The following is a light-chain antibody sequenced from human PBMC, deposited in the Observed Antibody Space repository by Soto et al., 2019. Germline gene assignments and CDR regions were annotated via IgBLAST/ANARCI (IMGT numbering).Light chain of an antibody. Sequence: DIVMTQSPDSLAVSLGERATINCKSSQSILYSTNSENYLAWYQQKPGQPPKLLIYWASTRESGVPDRFSGSGSGTEFTLTITSLQAEDVAVYYCQQYYSVPRTFGQGTKVEFK. CDR3: QQYYSVPRT. CDR2: WAS. V-gene: IGKV4-1*01. CDR1: QSILYSTNSENY. J-gene: IGKJ1*01.